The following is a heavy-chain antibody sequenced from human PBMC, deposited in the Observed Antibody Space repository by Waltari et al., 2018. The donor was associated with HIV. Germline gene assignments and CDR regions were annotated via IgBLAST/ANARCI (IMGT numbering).Heavy chain of an antibody. V-gene: IGHV3-30*01. CDR1: RFPFHSFA. D-gene: IGHD2-15*01. Sequence: VQLVEAGGGVVELGRSLRHPCTASRFPFHSFAVHWVRQAPGKGLEWVAVISYVGSNKYYADSVRGRFTISRDNSKNTLYLQMNSLRAEDTAVYYCAREVVPYYFDYWGQGTLVTVSS. CDR3: AREVVPYYFDY. CDR2: ISYVGSNK. J-gene: IGHJ4*02.